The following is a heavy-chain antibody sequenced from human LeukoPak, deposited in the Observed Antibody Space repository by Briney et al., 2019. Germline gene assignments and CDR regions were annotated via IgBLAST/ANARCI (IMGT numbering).Heavy chain of an antibody. CDR2: ISSSSYI. V-gene: IGHV3-21*01. D-gene: IGHD6-13*01. CDR1: GFTFSSYS. CDR3: ARKEGSSWYYFDY. Sequence: GGSLRHSCAASGFTFSSYSMNWVRQAPGKGLEWVSSISSSSYIYYADSVKGRSTISRDNAKNSLYLQMNSLRAEDTAVYYCARKEGSSWYYFDYWGQGTLVTVSS. J-gene: IGHJ4*02.